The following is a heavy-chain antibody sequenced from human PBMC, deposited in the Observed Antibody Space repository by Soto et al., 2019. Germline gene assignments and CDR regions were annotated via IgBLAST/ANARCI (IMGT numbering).Heavy chain of an antibody. CDR3: ARVSDYHDVYNWFGP. J-gene: IGHJ5*02. Sequence: QVQLVQSGAEVKKPGASVKVSCKASGYTFTRHGITWVRQAPGQGLEWMGWISGYNGNTNYAQKLQGRVTMTTETSTNTAYMELRSLRSDDTAVYYCARVSDYHDVYNWFGPWGQGTLVTVSS. D-gene: IGHD3-16*01. CDR1: GYTFTRHG. V-gene: IGHV1-18*01. CDR2: ISGYNGNT.